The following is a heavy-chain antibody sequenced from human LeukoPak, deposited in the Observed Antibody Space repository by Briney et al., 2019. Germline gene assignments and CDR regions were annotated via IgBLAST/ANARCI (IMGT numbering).Heavy chain of an antibody. CDR2: IVAGSGHT. CDR3: AAVGYCSGGSCYNAFDI. D-gene: IGHD2-15*01. J-gene: IGHJ3*02. V-gene: IGHV1-58*02. Sequence: SVKVSCKTSGFTFTTSAMQWMRQARGQPLEWIGWIVAGSGHTNYAQKFQERATITRDMSTSTAYMELSSLRSEDTAVYYCAAVGYCSGGSCYNAFDIWGQGTMVTVSS. CDR1: GFTFTTSA.